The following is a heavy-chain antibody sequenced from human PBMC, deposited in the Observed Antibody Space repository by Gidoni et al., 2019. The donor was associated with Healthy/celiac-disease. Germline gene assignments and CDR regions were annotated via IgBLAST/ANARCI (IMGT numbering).Heavy chain of an antibody. V-gene: IGHV1-69*04. J-gene: IGHJ5*02. CDR2: IIPILGIA. CDR1: GGTFSSYA. CDR3: ARDRITMVRGVPTPDPNWFDP. D-gene: IGHD3-10*01. Sequence: GGTFSSYAISWVRQAPGQGLEWMGRIIPILGIANYAQKFQGRVTITADKSTSTAYMELSSLRSEDTAVYYCARDRITMVRGVPTPDPNWFDPWGQGTLVTVSS.